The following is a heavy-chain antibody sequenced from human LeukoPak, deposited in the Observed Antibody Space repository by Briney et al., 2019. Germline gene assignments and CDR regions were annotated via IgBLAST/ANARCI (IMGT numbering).Heavy chain of an antibody. Sequence: ASVKVSCKASGYTLTGYYMHWVRQAPGQGLEWMGWINPNSGGTNYAQKFQGRVTMTRDTSISTAYMELSRLRSDDTAVYYCAREDGYSGYDPRFDYWGQGTLVTVSS. D-gene: IGHD5-12*01. CDR3: AREDGYSGYDPRFDY. CDR2: INPNSGGT. V-gene: IGHV1-2*02. CDR1: GYTLTGYY. J-gene: IGHJ4*02.